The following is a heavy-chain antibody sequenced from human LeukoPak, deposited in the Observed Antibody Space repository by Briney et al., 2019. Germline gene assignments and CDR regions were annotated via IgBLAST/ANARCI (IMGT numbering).Heavy chain of an antibody. Sequence: SETLSLTCTVSGDSISSSSYYWGWIRQPPGKGLEWIGSIYYSGSTYYNPSLKSRVTISVDTSKNQFSLKLSSVTAADTAVYYCARQIVVVITTSWFDYWGQGTLVTVSS. J-gene: IGHJ4*02. CDR2: IYYSGST. V-gene: IGHV4-39*01. CDR3: ARQIVVVITTSWFDY. D-gene: IGHD3-22*01. CDR1: GDSISSSSYY.